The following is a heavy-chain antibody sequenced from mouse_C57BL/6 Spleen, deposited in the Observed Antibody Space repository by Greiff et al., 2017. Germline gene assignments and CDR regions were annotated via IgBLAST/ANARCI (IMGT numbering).Heavy chain of an antibody. CDR1: GYTFTSYW. CDR3: ARGAVGRRYFDY. J-gene: IGHJ2*01. V-gene: IGHV1-55*01. Sequence: QVQLQQPGAELVKPGASVKMSCKASGYTFTSYWITWVKQRPGQGLEWIGDIYPGSGSTNYNEKFKSKATLTVDTSSSTAYMQRSSLTSEDSAVYYCARGAVGRRYFDYWGQGTTLTVSS. CDR2: IYPGSGST. D-gene: IGHD1-1*02.